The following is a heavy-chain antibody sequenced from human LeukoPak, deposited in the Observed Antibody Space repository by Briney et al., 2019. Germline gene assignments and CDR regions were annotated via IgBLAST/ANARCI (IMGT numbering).Heavy chain of an antibody. J-gene: IGHJ6*03. CDR1: GFTVSSNY. Sequence: GGSLRLSCAASGFTVSSNYMSWVRQAPGKGLEWVANIKQDGSEKKYVDPVKGRFTISRDNAKNSLYLQMNSLRAEDTAVYYCAKGHTTTFGVVIRNYYYMDVWGKGTTVTVS. V-gene: IGHV3-7*03. D-gene: IGHD3-3*01. CDR3: AKGHTTTFGVVIRNYYYMDV. CDR2: IKQDGSEK.